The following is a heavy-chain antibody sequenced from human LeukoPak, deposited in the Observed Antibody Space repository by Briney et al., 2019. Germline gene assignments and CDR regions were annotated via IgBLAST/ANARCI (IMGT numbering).Heavy chain of an antibody. J-gene: IGHJ6*03. D-gene: IGHD2-2*01. V-gene: IGHV1-2*02. CDR3: ARDRGYCSSTSCPYYYYYYMDV. Sequence: ASVKVSCKASGYTFTGYYMHWVRQAPGQGLEWMGWINPNSGGTNYAQKFQGRVTMTRDTSISTAYMELSRLRSDDTAVYYCARDRGYCSSTSCPYYYYYYMDVWGKGTTVTISS. CDR1: GYTFTGYY. CDR2: INPNSGGT.